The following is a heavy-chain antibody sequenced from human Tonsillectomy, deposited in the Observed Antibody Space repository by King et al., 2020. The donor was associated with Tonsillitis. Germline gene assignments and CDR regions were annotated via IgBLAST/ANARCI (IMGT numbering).Heavy chain of an antibody. CDR3: AGDSSGWYYFEY. J-gene: IGHJ4*02. V-gene: IGHV3-48*03. Sequence: DGQLVQSGGGLVQPGGSLRLSCAASRFTFSSYEMNWVRQAPGKGLEWLSYISSSGSTIYYADSVKGRFTISRDNAKNSRFLQMNSLRAEETAVYYCAGDSSGWYYFEYWGQGTLVTVSS. D-gene: IGHD6-19*01. CDR1: RFTFSSYE. CDR2: ISSSGSTI.